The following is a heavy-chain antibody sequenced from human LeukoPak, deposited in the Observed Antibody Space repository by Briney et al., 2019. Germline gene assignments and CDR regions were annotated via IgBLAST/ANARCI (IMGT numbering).Heavy chain of an antibody. CDR2: IYSSGST. J-gene: IGHJ5*01. Sequence: PSETLSLTCTVSGDSISSGSYYWRWIRQPAGKGLEWIGRIYSSGSTNQNPSLKSRVTISRDTSKNQFSLKLSSVTAADTAVYYCAGDLVAADNNWFDSWGQGTLVTVSS. CDR1: GDSISSGSYY. CDR3: AGDLVAADNNWFDS. V-gene: IGHV4-61*02. D-gene: IGHD2-2*01.